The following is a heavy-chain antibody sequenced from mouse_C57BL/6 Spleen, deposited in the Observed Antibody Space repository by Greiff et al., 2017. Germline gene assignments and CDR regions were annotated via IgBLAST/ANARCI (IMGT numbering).Heavy chain of an antibody. V-gene: IGHV1-9*01. Sequence: VQLQESGAELMKPGASVQLSCKATGYTFTGYWIEWVKQRPGHGLEWIGEFLPGRCSTNYNEKFKGKATFTADTSSNTASMQLSSLTTEDSAIYYCARDGNSSFAYWGQGTLVTVSA. CDR2: FLPGRCST. J-gene: IGHJ3*01. CDR3: ARDGNSSFAY. D-gene: IGHD2-1*01. CDR1: GYTFTGYW.